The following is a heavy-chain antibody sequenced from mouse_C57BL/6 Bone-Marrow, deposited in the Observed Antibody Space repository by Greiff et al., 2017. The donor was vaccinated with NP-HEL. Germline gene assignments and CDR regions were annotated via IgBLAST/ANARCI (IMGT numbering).Heavy chain of an antibody. D-gene: IGHD2-4*01. CDR3: ARGYDYGVAWFAY. Sequence: VQLQQPGAELVKPGASVKMSCKASGYTFTSYWITWVKQRPGQGLEWIGDIYPGSGSTNYNAKFKSKATLTVDTSSSTAYLQLSSLTSEDSAVYYCARGYDYGVAWFAYWGQGTLVTVSA. CDR1: GYTFTSYW. V-gene: IGHV1-55*01. J-gene: IGHJ3*01. CDR2: IYPGSGST.